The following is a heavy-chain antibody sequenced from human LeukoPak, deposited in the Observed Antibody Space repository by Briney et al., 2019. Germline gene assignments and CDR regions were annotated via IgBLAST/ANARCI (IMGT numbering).Heavy chain of an antibody. D-gene: IGHD6-13*01. J-gene: IGHJ4*02. Sequence: ATVKISCKVSGYTFTDYYMHWVQQAPGKGLEWMGLVDPEDGETIYAEKFQGRVTITADTSTDTAYVELSSLRSEYTAVYYCATVSIAAAGTDFDYWGQGTLVTVSS. CDR3: ATVSIAAAGTDFDY. CDR1: GYTFTDYY. CDR2: VDPEDGET. V-gene: IGHV1-69-2*01.